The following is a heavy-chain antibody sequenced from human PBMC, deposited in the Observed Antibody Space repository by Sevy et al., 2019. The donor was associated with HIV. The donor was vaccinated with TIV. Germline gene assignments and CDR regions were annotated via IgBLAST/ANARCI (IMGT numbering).Heavy chain of an antibody. CDR3: AKALHCGGDFRYFDY. CDR1: GFTFSSYA. CDR2: ISGSGGST. J-gene: IGHJ4*02. D-gene: IGHD2-21*02. Sequence: GGSLRLSCAASGFTFSSYAMSWVRQAPGKGLEWVSAISGSGGSTYYADSVKGRFTISRDNSKNTLYLQMNSLRAEDTAVYYCAKALHCGGDFRYFDYWGQGTLVTVSS. V-gene: IGHV3-23*01.